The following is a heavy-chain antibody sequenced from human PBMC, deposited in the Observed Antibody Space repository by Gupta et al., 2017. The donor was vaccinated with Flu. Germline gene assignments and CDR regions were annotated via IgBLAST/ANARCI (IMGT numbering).Heavy chain of an antibody. CDR3: ARGKLNFDY. D-gene: IGHD3-10*01. CDR1: Y. J-gene: IGHJ4*02. Sequence: YWSWLRQSPGKGLEWIGEVIHTGGTMYNPSLESRVVISLDTSNLQFSLKVKSMTAADTAVYYGARGKLNFDYWGQGMLVTVSS. V-gene: IGHV4-34*01. CDR2: VIHTGGT.